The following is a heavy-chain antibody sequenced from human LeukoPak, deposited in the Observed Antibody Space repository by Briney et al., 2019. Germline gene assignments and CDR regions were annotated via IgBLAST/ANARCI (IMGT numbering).Heavy chain of an antibody. CDR1: RFTFNRYW. V-gene: IGHV3-66*01. J-gene: IGHJ3*02. Sequence: GGSLRLSCAATRFTFNRYWMTWVRQAPGKGLEWVSVIYSGGSTYYADSVKGRFTISRDNSKNTLYLQMNSLRAEDTAVYYCARPVTGAFDIWGQGTMVTVSS. CDR3: ARPVTGAFDI. CDR2: IYSGGST. D-gene: IGHD1-14*01.